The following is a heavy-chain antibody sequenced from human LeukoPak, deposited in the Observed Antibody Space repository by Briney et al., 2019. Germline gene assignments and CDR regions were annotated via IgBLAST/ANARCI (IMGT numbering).Heavy chain of an antibody. CDR2: ISSSSSTI. J-gene: IGHJ4*02. V-gene: IGHV3-48*01. D-gene: IGHD6-19*01. CDR3: ARDTSSGFGFFGY. Sequence: GGSLRLSCAASGFTFSSYSMNWVRQAPGKGLEWVSYISSSSSTIYYADSVKGRFTISRDNAKNSLYLQMNSLRAEDTAVYYCARDTSSGFGFFGYWGQGTLVTVSS. CDR1: GFTFSSYS.